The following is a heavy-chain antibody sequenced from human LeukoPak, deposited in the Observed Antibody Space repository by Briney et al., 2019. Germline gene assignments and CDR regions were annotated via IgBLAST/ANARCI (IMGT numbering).Heavy chain of an antibody. J-gene: IGHJ4*02. V-gene: IGHV3-7*01. CDR3: ARVDVAVPGISDYFDY. Sequence: GGSLRLSCAASGFTFSSYGMHWVRQAPGRGLEWVANINQDGSDKYYVDSVKGRFAISRDNAKNSLYLHMNSLRAEDTAVYYCARVDVAVPGISDYFDYWGQGTLVTVSS. CDR1: GFTFSSYG. CDR2: INQDGSDK. D-gene: IGHD1-14*01.